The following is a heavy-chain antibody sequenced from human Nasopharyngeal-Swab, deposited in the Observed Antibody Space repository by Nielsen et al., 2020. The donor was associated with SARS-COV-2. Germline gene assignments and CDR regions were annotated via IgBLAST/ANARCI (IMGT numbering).Heavy chain of an antibody. CDR1: GSSFTNYW. Sequence: GESLKISCKASGSSFTNYWIGWVRQMPGKGLEWMGIIYPGDSDTKYSPSFQGQVTISADKSISTAYLQWRSLKASDTAMYYCARHSNFGDYGSWGQGTLVTVSS. CDR3: ARHSNFGDYGS. J-gene: IGHJ5*02. V-gene: IGHV5-51*01. CDR2: IYPGDSDT. D-gene: IGHD4-17*01.